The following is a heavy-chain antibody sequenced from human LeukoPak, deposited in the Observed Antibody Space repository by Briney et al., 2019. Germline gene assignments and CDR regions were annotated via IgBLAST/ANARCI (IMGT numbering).Heavy chain of an antibody. D-gene: IGHD3-22*01. V-gene: IGHV4-39*01. CDR1: GGSISSSSYY. Sequence: PSETLSLTCTVSGGSISSSSYYRGWIRQPPGKELEWIGSIYYSGSTYYNPSLKSRVTISVDTSKNQFSLKLSSVTAADTAVYYCARHDDFGSSGYYLMSPSVDYWGQGTLVTVSS. CDR3: ARHDDFGSSGYYLMSPSVDY. CDR2: IYYSGST. J-gene: IGHJ4*02.